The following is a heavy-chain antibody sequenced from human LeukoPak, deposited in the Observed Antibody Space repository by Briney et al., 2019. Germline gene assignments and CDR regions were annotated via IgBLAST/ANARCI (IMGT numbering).Heavy chain of an antibody. D-gene: IGHD6-13*01. CDR3: ARDLRNSRLSSGRGYSGGY. J-gene: IGHJ4*02. CDR1: GYTFTSYA. V-gene: IGHV1-18*01. CDR2: ISAYNGNT. Sequence: ASVKVSCKDSGYTFTSYAMHWVRQAPGQRLEWTGWISAYNGNTNYAQKLQGRVTMTTDTSTSTAYMELRSLRSDDTAVYYRARDLRNSRLSSGRGYSGGYWGQGTLVTVSS.